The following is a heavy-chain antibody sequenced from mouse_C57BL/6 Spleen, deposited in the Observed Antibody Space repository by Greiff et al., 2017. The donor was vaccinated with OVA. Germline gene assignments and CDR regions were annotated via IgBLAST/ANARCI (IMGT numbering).Heavy chain of an antibody. CDR1: GYTFTNYW. J-gene: IGHJ1*03. D-gene: IGHD2-4*01. CDR3: ARLITTTDWYFDV. Sequence: VQLQQSGAELVRPGTSVKMSCKASGYTFTNYWIGWAKQRPGHGLEWIGDIYPGGGYTNYNEKFKGKATLTADKSSSTAYMQFSSLTSEDSAIYYCARLITTTDWYFDVWGTGTTVTVSS. CDR2: IYPGGGYT. V-gene: IGHV1-63*01.